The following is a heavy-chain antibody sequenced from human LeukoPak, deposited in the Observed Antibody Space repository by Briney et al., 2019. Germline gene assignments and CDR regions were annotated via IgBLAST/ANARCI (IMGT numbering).Heavy chain of an antibody. CDR2: ISGSGGST. J-gene: IGHJ5*02. CDR3: VKAPNYYDSSGYPNWFDP. Sequence: GGSLRLSCAASGFTFSSYAMSWVRQAPGKGLEWVSAISGSGGSTYYADSVKGRFTISRDNSKNTLYLQMNSLRAEDTAVYYCVKAPNYYDSSGYPNWFDPWGQGTLVTVSS. V-gene: IGHV3-23*01. CDR1: GFTFSSYA. D-gene: IGHD3-22*01.